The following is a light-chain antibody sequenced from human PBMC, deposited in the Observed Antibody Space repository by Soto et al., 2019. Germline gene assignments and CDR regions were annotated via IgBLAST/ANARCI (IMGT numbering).Light chain of an antibody. CDR3: TSYTSSSTYV. Sequence: QSVLTQPASVSRSPGQSITISCTGTSSDVGGHNSVSWYQQHPGKAPKLMIYNVSNRPSGVSNRFSGSKSGNTASLTISGLLAEDEADYYCTSYTSSSTYVFGAGTKLTVL. CDR1: SSDVGGHNS. CDR2: NVS. J-gene: IGLJ1*01. V-gene: IGLV2-14*01.